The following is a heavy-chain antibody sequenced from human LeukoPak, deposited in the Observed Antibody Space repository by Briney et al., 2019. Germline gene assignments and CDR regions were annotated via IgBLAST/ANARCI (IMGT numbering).Heavy chain of an antibody. V-gene: IGHV3-53*04. D-gene: IGHD6-6*01. CDR3: ARLRRYSSSSYYFDY. Sequence: GGSLRLSRAASGFTFSSYRMNWVRQAPGKGLEWVSVIYSGGSTYYADSVKGRFTISRHNSKNTLYLQMNSLRAEDTAVYYCARLRRYSSSSYYFDYWGQGTLVTVSS. CDR1: GFTFSSYR. J-gene: IGHJ4*02. CDR2: IYSGGST.